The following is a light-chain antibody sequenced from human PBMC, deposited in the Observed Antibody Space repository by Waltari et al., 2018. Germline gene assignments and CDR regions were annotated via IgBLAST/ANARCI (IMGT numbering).Light chain of an antibody. Sequence: QSALTQPASVSGSPGQSITISCTGTSSDVGGFNFVSWYQQHPGKAPKIMLYDVSNRPSGVFYRFSGSKSGNTASLTISGLQAEDEADYYCSSYTTSDTPIFGGGTRLTVL. J-gene: IGLJ2*01. CDR1: SSDVGGFNF. CDR3: SSYTTSDTPI. CDR2: DVS. V-gene: IGLV2-14*03.